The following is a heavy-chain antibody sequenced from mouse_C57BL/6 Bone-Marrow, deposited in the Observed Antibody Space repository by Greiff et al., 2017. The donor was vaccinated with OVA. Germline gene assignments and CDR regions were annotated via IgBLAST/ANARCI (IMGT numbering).Heavy chain of an antibody. V-gene: IGHV1-55*01. CDR3: ARGDYYSNYIDD. D-gene: IGHD2-5*01. CDR2: IYPGSGST. Sequence: QVQLQQPGAELVKPGASVKMSCKASGYTFTSYWITWVKQRPGQGLEWIGDIYPGSGSTNYNEKFKSKATLTVDTSSSTAYMQLSSLTSEDSAVYYCARGDYYSNYIDDWGQGTTLTVSS. CDR1: GYTFTSYW. J-gene: IGHJ2*01.